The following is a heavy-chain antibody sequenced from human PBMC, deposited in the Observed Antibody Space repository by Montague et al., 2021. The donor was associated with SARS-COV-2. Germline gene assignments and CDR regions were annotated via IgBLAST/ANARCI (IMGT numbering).Heavy chain of an antibody. CDR3: ARLRDGVVPSPILGVGPYYSYYYMDV. J-gene: IGHJ6*03. D-gene: IGHD3-10*01. CDR2: IVVGSGNT. Sequence: SVMVSCKASGFTFTSSAVQWVRQARGQRLEWIGWIVVGSGNTNYAQKFQERVTITRDMSTRTAYMELSSLRSEDTAVYYCARLRDGVVPSPILGVGPYYSYYYMDVWGRGTTVTVSS. V-gene: IGHV1-58*01. CDR1: GFTFTSSA.